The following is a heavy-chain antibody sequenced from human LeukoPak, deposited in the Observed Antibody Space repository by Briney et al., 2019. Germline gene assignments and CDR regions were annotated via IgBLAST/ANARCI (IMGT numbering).Heavy chain of an antibody. D-gene: IGHD5-18*01. V-gene: IGHV4-31*11. Sequence: SETLSLTCVVYGGSLRGYYWTWIRQHPGKGLEWIGYIYYSGSTYYNPSLKSRVTISVDTSKNQFSLKLSSVTAADTAVYYCARTGGYSYGWSWGQGTLVTVSS. J-gene: IGHJ5*02. CDR2: IYYSGST. CDR1: GGSLRGYY. CDR3: ARTGGYSYGWS.